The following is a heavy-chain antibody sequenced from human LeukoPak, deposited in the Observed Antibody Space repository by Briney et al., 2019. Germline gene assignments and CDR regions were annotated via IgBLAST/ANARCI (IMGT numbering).Heavy chain of an antibody. Sequence: PGRSLRPSCPASGFTVEDYAMHCVRQAPRKGLEWVSGISWNSENIAYADSVKGRFTISRDNAKNSLYLQMNSLRPDDTAFYYCAKVSVAVAGSFDYWGQGTLVTVSP. V-gene: IGHV3-9*01. J-gene: IGHJ4*02. CDR3: AKVSVAVAGSFDY. D-gene: IGHD6-19*01. CDR1: GFTVEDYA. CDR2: ISWNSENI.